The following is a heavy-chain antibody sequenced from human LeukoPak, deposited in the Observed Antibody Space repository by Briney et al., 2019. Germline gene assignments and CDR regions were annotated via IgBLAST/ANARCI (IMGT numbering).Heavy chain of an antibody. D-gene: IGHD6-13*01. CDR2: ISSSSSTI. CDR1: GFTFSSYS. Sequence: GGSLRLSCAASGFTFSSYSMNWVRQAPGKGLEWVSYISSSSSTIYYADSVKGRFTISRDNAKNSLYLQMNSLRAEDTAVYYCARDISSSWSRSWFDPWGQGTLVTVSS. CDR3: ARDISSSWSRSWFDP. J-gene: IGHJ5*02. V-gene: IGHV3-48*01.